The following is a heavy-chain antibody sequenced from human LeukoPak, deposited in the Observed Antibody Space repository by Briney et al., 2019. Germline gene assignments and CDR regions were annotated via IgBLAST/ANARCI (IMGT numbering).Heavy chain of an antibody. V-gene: IGHV3-49*04. CDR2: VRSKGHGGAT. D-gene: IGHD6-13*01. J-gene: IGHJ4*02. Sequence: PGGSLRLSCIGSGFIFGDYAMSWVRQAPGKGLEWVGFVRSKGHGGATDYAASVKGRFTISRDDSKSIAHLQMNSLETEDTAVYYCTRQARPAAAFDYWGQGTLVTVSS. CDR1: GFIFGDYA. CDR3: TRQARPAAAFDY.